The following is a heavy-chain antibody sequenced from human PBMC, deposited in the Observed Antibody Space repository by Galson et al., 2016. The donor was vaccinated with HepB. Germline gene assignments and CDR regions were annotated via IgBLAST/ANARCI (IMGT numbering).Heavy chain of an antibody. J-gene: IGHJ3*01. D-gene: IGHD3/OR15-3a*01. V-gene: IGHV2-5*02. CDR2: IYWDDDT. CDR1: GFSLTTPGVG. CDR3: AHGLILVGGLVNAFDG. Sequence: PALVKPTQTLTLTCTFSGFSLTTPGVGVGWIRQPPGKALEWLAVIYWDDDTYYSPSLESRLTITKDSSKNQVVLTMTNMDPVDTGTYFCAHGLILVGGLVNAFDGWGQGAKVTVSS.